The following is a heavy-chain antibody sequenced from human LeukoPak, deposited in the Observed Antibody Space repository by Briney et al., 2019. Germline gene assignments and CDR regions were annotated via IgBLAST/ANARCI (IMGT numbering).Heavy chain of an antibody. V-gene: IGHV4-59*11. Sequence: SETLSLTCTVSGGSISSHYWNWIRQPPGKGLEWIGYIYYSGNTNYNPSLKSRVTISVDTSKNQFSLKLPSVTAADTAVYYCARFRVDLTGYYEIEYWGQGTLVTVSS. CDR2: IYYSGNT. J-gene: IGHJ4*02. CDR3: ARFRVDLTGYYEIEY. D-gene: IGHD3-9*01. CDR1: GGSISSHY.